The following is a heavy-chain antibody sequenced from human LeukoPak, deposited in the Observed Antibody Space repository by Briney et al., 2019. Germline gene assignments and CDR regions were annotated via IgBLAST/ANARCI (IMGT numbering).Heavy chain of an antibody. Sequence: SETLSLTCTVSGGSISSSNWWSWVRQPPGKGLEWIGEIYHSGSTNYNPSLKSRVTISVDKSKNQFSLKLSSVTAADTAVYYCASISSDYYGSGSYYSPFDYWGQGTLVTVSP. V-gene: IGHV4-4*02. CDR3: ASISSDYYGSGSYYSPFDY. CDR2: IYHSGST. J-gene: IGHJ4*02. D-gene: IGHD3-10*01. CDR1: GGSISSSNW.